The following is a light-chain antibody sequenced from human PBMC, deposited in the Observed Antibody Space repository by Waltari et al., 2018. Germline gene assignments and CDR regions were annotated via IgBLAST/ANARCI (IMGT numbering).Light chain of an antibody. CDR1: QSTTTY. CDR2: EAS. Sequence: DFQMTQSPPSLSDLEGDNVTFPCRASQSTTTYLNWYQQRPGKAPKLLIYEASNCQSGVPSRFSGSGSGTDFTLTISSLQPEDFATYYCQQSFSSFGPGTKVDIK. V-gene: IGKV1-39*01. J-gene: IGKJ3*01. CDR3: QQSFSS.